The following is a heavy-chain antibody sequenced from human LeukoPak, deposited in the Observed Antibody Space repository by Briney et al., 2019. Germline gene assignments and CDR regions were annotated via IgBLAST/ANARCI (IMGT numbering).Heavy chain of an antibody. V-gene: IGHV3-23*01. Sequence: GGSLRLSCAASGFTFSSYAMSWVRQAPGKGLEWVSAISGSGGSTYYADSVKGRFTISRDNSKNTLYLQMNSLRAEDTAVYYCAKGLRDGDNSDKVYWGQGTLVTVSS. D-gene: IGHD5-24*01. CDR3: AKGLRDGDNSDKVY. CDR1: GFTFSSYA. J-gene: IGHJ4*02. CDR2: ISGSGGST.